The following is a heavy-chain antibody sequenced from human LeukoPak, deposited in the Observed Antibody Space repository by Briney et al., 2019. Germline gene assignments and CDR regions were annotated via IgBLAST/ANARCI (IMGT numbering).Heavy chain of an antibody. J-gene: IGHJ5*02. V-gene: IGHV3-74*03. D-gene: IGHD2-15*01. CDR1: EFTYSSYW. CDR2: ISGDGSST. CDR3: TRRVDATRWYDP. Sequence: PGGYLRLSCAASEFTYSSYWMHWVRQAPGEGLVWVSRISGDGSSTTYADSVKRRFIISRDNSKNTLYLQMDSLRAEDTAVYYCTRRVDATRWYDPWGQGTLVTVSS.